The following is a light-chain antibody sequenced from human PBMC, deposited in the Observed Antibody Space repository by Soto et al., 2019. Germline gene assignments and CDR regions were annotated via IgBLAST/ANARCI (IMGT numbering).Light chain of an antibody. J-gene: IGLJ3*02. CDR2: WHD. Sequence: QSVLTQPPSASGTPGQRVTISCSGSSSNIGSNTVNWYQHLPGTAPKLLIYWHDQRPSGVPDRFSGSKSGTSASLAISGLQSEDEAGYYCAAWDGSLNGWVFGGGTKLTVL. V-gene: IGLV1-44*01. CDR1: SSNIGSNT. CDR3: AAWDGSLNGWV.